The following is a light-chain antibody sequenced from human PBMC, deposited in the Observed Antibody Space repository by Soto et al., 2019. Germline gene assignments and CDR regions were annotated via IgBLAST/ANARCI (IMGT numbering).Light chain of an antibody. CDR1: QSVLSSSNNNNY. CDR2: RAS. Sequence: DIVMTQSPDSLAVSLGERATINCKSSQSVLSSSNNNNYLAWYQQKPGQPPKQLMYRASTREPGVPDRFSGXXXXXXXXXTXSSLQAEDVAVYYCQQYYSSPITFGQGTRLEMK. J-gene: IGKJ5*01. V-gene: IGKV4-1*01. CDR3: QQYYSSPIT.